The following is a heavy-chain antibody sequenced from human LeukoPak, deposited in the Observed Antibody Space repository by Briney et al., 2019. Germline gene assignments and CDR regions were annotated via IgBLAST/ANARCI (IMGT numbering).Heavy chain of an antibody. D-gene: IGHD1-7*01. V-gene: IGHV3-23*01. CDR3: AKDVKDWNSPTY. CDR1: GFTFWGYS. Sequence: VGSLRLSCAASGFTFWGYSMTWVRQAPGKGLEWVSVISDSGGGTYYADSVKGRFTISRDNSKNTLYLQMNSVRAEDTAVYYCAKDVKDWNSPTYWGQGTLVTVSS. CDR2: ISDSGGGT. J-gene: IGHJ4*02.